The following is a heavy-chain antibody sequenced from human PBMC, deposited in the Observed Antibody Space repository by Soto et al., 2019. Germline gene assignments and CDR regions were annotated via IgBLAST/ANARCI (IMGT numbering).Heavy chain of an antibody. CDR1: GGSVSSFY. D-gene: IGHD6-6*01. Sequence: HSETLSLTCTVSGGSVSSFYWSWIRQPPGKGLEWIGYIYYSRSTKYNPSLQGRVTISLDASKNQFSLKMSSVTAADTALYYCARDGGGSSSSYYYYYYMDVWGKGTTVTVSS. J-gene: IGHJ6*03. V-gene: IGHV4-59*02. CDR3: ARDGGGSSSSYYYYYYMDV. CDR2: IYYSRST.